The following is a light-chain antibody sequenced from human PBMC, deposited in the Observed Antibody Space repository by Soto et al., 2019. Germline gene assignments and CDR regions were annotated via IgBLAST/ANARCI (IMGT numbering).Light chain of an antibody. V-gene: IGKV3-20*01. CDR3: QQYGSYPPT. CDR2: GAS. J-gene: IGKJ5*01. Sequence: IVLTQSPGTLSLSPGERATLSCRASQSVSDSFLAWYQQKPGQAPRLLIYGASSRATGIPDRFSGSGSGTDFTLTISRLEPEDFAVYYCQQYGSYPPTFGQETRLEI. CDR1: QSVSDSF.